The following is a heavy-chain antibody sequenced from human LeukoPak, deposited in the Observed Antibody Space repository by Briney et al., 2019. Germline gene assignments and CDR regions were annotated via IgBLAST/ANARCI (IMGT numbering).Heavy chain of an antibody. D-gene: IGHD2-8*02. CDR3: AGAWSRVDGFDI. J-gene: IGHJ3*02. CDR1: GFTFSSYS. CDR2: ISSSSSYI. V-gene: IGHV3-21*01. Sequence: GGSLRLSCAASGFTFSSYSMNWVRQAPGKGLEWVSSISSSSSYIYYADSVKGRFTISRDNAKNSLYLQMNSLRTEDTAIYYCAGAWSRVDGFDIWGQGTMVTVSS.